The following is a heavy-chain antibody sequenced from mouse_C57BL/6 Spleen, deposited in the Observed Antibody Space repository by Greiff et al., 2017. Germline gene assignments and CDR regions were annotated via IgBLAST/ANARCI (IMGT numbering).Heavy chain of an antibody. J-gene: IGHJ4*01. CDR1: GYTFTSYW. D-gene: IGHD3-2*02. CDR2: IDPSDSYT. Sequence: VQLQQSGAELVRPGTSVKLSCKASGYTFTSYWMHWVKQRPGQGLEWIGVIDPSDSYTNYNQKFKGKATLTVDTSSSTAYMQLSSLTSEDSAVYYCARYTAQAPMDYWGQGTSVTVSS. V-gene: IGHV1-59*01. CDR3: ARYTAQAPMDY.